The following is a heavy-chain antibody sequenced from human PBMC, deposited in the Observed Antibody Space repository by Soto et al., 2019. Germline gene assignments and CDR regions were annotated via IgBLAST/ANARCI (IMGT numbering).Heavy chain of an antibody. Sequence: QLQLQESGPGLVKPSETLSLTCTVSGGSISSSSYYYGCIRQPPGKGLEWIGSIFYSGSTKYKPSLKSRVTISLDTSKNQFSLRLSSVSAADTAVYYCATGADIALMVYSNSCDYWGQGTLVTVSS. V-gene: IGHV4-39*01. D-gene: IGHD2-8*01. CDR1: GGSISSSSYY. CDR2: IFYSGST. CDR3: ATGADIALMVYSNSCDY. J-gene: IGHJ4*02.